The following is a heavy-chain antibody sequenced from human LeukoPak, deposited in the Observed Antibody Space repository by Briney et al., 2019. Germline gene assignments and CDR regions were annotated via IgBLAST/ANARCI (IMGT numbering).Heavy chain of an antibody. J-gene: IGHJ4*02. V-gene: IGHV3-23*01. CDR2: IYPSSDEI. CDR3: AKYRHTGDPFDY. CDR1: AFSFGSYV. D-gene: IGHD7-27*01. Sequence: GGSLRLSCAASAFSFGSYVMIWVRQAPGKGLEWVSVIYPSSDEIRYAESVKGRFTVSRDNSKNTLSLQMNSLRAEDTAIYYCAKYRHTGDPFDYWGQGTLVAVSS.